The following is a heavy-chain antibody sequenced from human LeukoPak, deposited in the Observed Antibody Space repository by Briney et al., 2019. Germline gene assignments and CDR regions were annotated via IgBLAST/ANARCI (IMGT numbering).Heavy chain of an antibody. CDR3: ATGSVGIAARQGYYYYYMDV. J-gene: IGHJ6*03. V-gene: IGHV1-3*01. CDR1: GYTFTSCA. Sequence: GASVKVSCKASGYTFTSCAMHWVRQAPGQRLEWMGWINAGNGNTKYSQKFQGRVTVTRDTSASTAYMELSSLRSEDTAVYYCATGSVGIAARQGYYYYYMDVWGKGTTVTVSS. CDR2: INAGNGNT. D-gene: IGHD6-6*01.